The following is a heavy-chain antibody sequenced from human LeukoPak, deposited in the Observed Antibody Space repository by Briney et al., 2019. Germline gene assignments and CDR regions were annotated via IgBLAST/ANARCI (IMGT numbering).Heavy chain of an antibody. CDR2: IYRSGST. CDR1: GGSLSSPNW. CDR3: TRARYANAWYAFDI. V-gene: IGHV4-4*02. D-gene: IGHD2-2*01. Sequence: SETLSLTCAVSGGSLSSPNWWTWVRQPPGKGLEWIGEIYRSGSTNYNPSLKSRVTMSVDKSKNQFSLKMTSVTAADTAVYYCTRARYANAWYAFDIWGHGTMVTVSS. J-gene: IGHJ3*02.